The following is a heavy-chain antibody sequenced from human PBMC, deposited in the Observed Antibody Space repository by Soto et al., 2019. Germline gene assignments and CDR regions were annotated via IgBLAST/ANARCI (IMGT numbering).Heavy chain of an antibody. D-gene: IGHD5-18*01. CDR3: ARGYSYGSFWYFDL. J-gene: IGHJ2*01. CDR1: GYTITSYG. Sequence: QVQLVQSGAEVKKPGASVKVSCKASGYTITSYGITWVRQAPGQGLEWMGWISVYNGNTNFAQKLQGRVTMTTDTFTSTAYMELWRLTSDDTAVYYCARGYSYGSFWYFDLWGRGTLVTVSS. CDR2: ISVYNGNT. V-gene: IGHV1-18*04.